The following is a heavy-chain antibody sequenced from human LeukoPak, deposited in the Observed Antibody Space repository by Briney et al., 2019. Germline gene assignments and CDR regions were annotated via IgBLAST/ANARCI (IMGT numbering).Heavy chain of an antibody. CDR2: IFATGAT. J-gene: IGHJ4*02. Sequence: SETLSLTCTVSGGSINSDYWSWVRQSAEKGLEWIGRIFATGATAYNPSLKSRVTISVDTSKNQFSLKLSSVTAADTAVYYCARGGWVRLANDYWGQGTLVTVSS. D-gene: IGHD6-19*01. V-gene: IGHV4-4*07. CDR1: GGSINSDY. CDR3: ARGGWVRLANDY.